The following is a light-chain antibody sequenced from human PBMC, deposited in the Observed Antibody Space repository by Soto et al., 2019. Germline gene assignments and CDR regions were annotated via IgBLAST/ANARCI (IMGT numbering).Light chain of an antibody. Sequence: DIQMTQSPSTLSASVGDRVTITCRASQSISSWLAWYQQKPGKSPKLLIYKASSFDSGVPSRFSGSGSVTEFTLTINSLQPDDFATYDGQQYNSYPWTFGQGTKVEIK. V-gene: IGKV1-5*03. CDR1: QSISSW. CDR2: KAS. CDR3: QQYNSYPWT. J-gene: IGKJ1*01.